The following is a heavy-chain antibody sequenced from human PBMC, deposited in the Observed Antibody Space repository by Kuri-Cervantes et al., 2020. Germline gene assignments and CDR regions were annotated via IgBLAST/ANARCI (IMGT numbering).Heavy chain of an antibody. D-gene: IGHD3-9*01. CDR2: ISKSGGST. J-gene: IGHJ6*03. V-gene: IGHV3-23*01. CDR1: GFTFDMYA. Sequence: GESLKISCAGSGFTFDMYAVSWVRQAPGKGLEWVSGISKSGGSTNYADSVKGRFTISRDNAKNSLYLQMNSLRAEDTAVYYCARGPYDILTGPRPDYYYMDVWGKGTTVTVSS. CDR3: ARGPYDILTGPRPDYYYMDV.